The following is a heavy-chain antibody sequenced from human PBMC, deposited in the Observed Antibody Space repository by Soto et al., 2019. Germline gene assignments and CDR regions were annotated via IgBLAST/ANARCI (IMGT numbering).Heavy chain of an antibody. Sequence: SETLSLTCSVSGGXVSRGGYYWSWIRQVPGKGLEWIGYIYSTGSTLYNPSLKSRVTISVDTSKNQFSLKLSSVTAADTAVYYCALRFLEWLLPNPYFDYWGQGTLVTLSS. CDR2: IYSTGST. J-gene: IGHJ4*02. CDR1: GGXVSRGGYY. CDR3: ALRFLEWLLPNPYFDY. D-gene: IGHD3-3*01. V-gene: IGHV4-39*01.